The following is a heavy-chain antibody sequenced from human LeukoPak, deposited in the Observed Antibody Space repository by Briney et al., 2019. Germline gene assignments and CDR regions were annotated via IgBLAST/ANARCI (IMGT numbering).Heavy chain of an antibody. V-gene: IGHV3-15*01. CDR3: TTVISSGGSYYGTHF. CDR2: IKSKDDDRTI. D-gene: IGHD3-10*01. CDR1: GYSFNNAW. J-gene: IGHJ4*02. Sequence: PGGSLRLSCAASGYSFNNAWKSWVRHAPGEGVEWVGRIKSKDDDRTIDYTARVKGRVNMSREDSKNTLYLQMNSLKTEDTAVYYCTTVISSGGSYYGTHFWGQGTLVTVSS.